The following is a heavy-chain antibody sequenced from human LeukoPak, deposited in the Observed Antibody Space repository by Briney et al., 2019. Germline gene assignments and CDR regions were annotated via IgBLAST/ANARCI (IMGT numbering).Heavy chain of an antibody. Sequence: GRSLRLSCAASGFTFSSYGMHWARQTPGKGLEWVAVIWDDGSSKYYGDSVKGRFTISRDNSKNTLYLQMNSLRAEDTAVYYCAKPTRGSGSFLIDFWGQGTLVTVSS. CDR1: GFTFSSYG. D-gene: IGHD1-26*01. J-gene: IGHJ4*02. V-gene: IGHV3-33*06. CDR3: AKPTRGSGSFLIDF. CDR2: IWDDGSSK.